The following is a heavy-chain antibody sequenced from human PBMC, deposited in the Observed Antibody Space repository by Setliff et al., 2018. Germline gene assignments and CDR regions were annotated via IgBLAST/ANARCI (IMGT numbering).Heavy chain of an antibody. CDR3: AREVIDPVSSDAFDI. J-gene: IGHJ3*02. Sequence: PSETLSLTCTVSGGSIRGGNDLWSWLRQSPGKGLEWIAYISAYTGRAYYNPSLQSRAALSADTSKSQFSLRLTSVTAADTAVYYCAREVIDPVSSDAFDIWGQGRMVTVSS. CDR1: GGSIRGGNDL. V-gene: IGHV4-30-4*01. CDR2: ISAYTGRA. D-gene: IGHD4-4*01.